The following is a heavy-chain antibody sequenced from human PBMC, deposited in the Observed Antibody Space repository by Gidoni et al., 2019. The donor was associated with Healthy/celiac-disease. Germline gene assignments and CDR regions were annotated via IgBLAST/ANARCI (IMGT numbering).Heavy chain of an antibody. V-gene: IGHV3-23*01. CDR1: GFTFSSYA. Sequence: EVQLLESGGGLVQPGGSLRLSCAASGFTFSSYAMIWVRQAPGKGLEWVSAISGSGGSTYYAASVKGRFTISRDNSKNTLYLQMNSLRAEDTAVYYCAKTREGTAMVTTFDYWGQGTLVTVSS. CDR3: AKTREGTAMVTTFDY. CDR2: ISGSGGST. J-gene: IGHJ4*02. D-gene: IGHD5-18*01.